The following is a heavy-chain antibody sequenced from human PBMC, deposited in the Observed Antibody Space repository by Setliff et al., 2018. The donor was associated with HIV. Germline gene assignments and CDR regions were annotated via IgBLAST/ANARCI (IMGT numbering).Heavy chain of an antibody. CDR3: ARDPAPSSSASYFQH. D-gene: IGHD6-6*01. CDR1: GYTFTTYG. Sequence: GASVKVSCKASGYTFTTYGISWVRQAPGQGLEWMGWISVYNGNTHYGQKFQGRVIVTAETSTSTAYMELTSLRSDDTAVYYCARDPAPSSSASYFQHWGQGTPVTVSS. J-gene: IGHJ1*01. CDR2: ISVYNGNT. V-gene: IGHV1-18*01.